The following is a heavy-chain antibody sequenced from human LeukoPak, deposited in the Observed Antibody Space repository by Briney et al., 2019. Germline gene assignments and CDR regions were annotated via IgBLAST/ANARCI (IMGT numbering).Heavy chain of an antibody. V-gene: IGHV3-21*01. CDR3: ARANDNYYYMDV. CDR2: ISSSSSYI. J-gene: IGHJ6*03. CDR1: GFTFSSYS. Sequence: GGSLRLPCAASGFTFSSYSMSWVRQAPGKGLEWVSSISSSSSYIYYADSVKGRFTISRDNAKNSLYLQMNSLRAEDTAVYYCARANDNYYYMDVWGKGTTVTISS. D-gene: IGHD3-9*01.